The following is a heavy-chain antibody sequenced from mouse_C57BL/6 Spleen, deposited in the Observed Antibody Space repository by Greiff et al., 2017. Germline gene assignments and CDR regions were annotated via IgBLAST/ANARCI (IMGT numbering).Heavy chain of an antibody. J-gene: IGHJ2*01. V-gene: IGHV7-3*01. Sequence: EVKLMESGGGLVQPGGSLSLSCAASGFTFTDYYMSWVRQPPGKALEWLGFIRNKANGYTTEYSASVKGRFTISRDNSQSILYLQMNAPRAEDSATYYCARSSYGSGDYWGQGTTLTVSS. CDR2: IRNKANGYTT. D-gene: IGHD1-1*01. CDR1: GFTFTDYY. CDR3: ARSSYGSGDY.